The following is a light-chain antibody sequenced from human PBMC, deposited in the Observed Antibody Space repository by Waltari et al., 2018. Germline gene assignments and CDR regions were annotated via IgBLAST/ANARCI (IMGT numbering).Light chain of an antibody. V-gene: IGLV2-14*01. CDR3: SSYTSSSTVV. CDR1: SSDIVGYNY. J-gene: IGLJ2*01. Sequence: QSALTQPASVSGSPGQSITISCTGTSSDIVGYNYVSWYQQHPGKAPKLMIYDVTNRPSGLSNRFSGSKSGNTASLTISGLQAEDEADYYCSSYTSSSTVVFGGGTQLTVL. CDR2: DVT.